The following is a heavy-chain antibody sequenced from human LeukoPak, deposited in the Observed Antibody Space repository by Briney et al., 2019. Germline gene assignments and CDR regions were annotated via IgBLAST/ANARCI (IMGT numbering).Heavy chain of an antibody. CDR1: GGSISSGGYS. CDR3: ARATSGAIDY. Sequence: SETLSLICAVSGGSISSGGYSWNWIRQPPGKGLEWIGYIYHTGSTYYNPSLKSPVTISLDRSKNQFSLKLNSVTAADTAVYYCARATSGAIDYWGQGTLVIVSS. D-gene: IGHD3-10*01. J-gene: IGHJ4*02. V-gene: IGHV4-30-2*01. CDR2: IYHTGST.